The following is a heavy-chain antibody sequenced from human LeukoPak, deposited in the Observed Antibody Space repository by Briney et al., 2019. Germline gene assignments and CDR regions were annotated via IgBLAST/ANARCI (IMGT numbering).Heavy chain of an antibody. CDR1: GFTFSSYS. CDR2: IRYDGSNK. D-gene: IGHD2-15*01. CDR3: ARRYCSGGSCYSIDY. Sequence: GGSLRLSCAASGFTFSSYSMHWVRQAPGKGLEGVAFIRYDGSNKYYDSVKGRFTISRDNSKNTLYLQMNSLRAEDTAVYYCARRYCSGGSCYSIDYWGQGTLVTVSS. J-gene: IGHJ4*02. V-gene: IGHV3-30*02.